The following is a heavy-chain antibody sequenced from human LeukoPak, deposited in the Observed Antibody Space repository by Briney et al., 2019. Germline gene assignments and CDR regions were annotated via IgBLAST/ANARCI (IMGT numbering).Heavy chain of an antibody. D-gene: IGHD2-2*02. CDR3: AKDIEGDVVVPAAIRGATTGFGY. CDR2: ISWNSGSI. CDR1: GFTFDDYA. J-gene: IGHJ4*02. Sequence: PGGSLRLSCAASGFTFDDYAMHWVRQAPGKGLEWVSGISWNSGSIGYADSVKGRFTISRDNAKNSLYLQMNSLRAEDTALYYCAKDIEGDVVVPAAIRGATTGFGYWGQGTLVTVSS. V-gene: IGHV3-9*01.